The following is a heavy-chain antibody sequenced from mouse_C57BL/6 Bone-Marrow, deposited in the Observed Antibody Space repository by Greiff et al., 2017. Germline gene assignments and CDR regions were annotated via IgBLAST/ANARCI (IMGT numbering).Heavy chain of an antibody. CDR1: GFTFSSYA. CDR3: ARDGGRFDY. V-gene: IGHV5-4*01. J-gene: IGHJ2*01. CDR2: ISDGGSYT. Sequence: EVQVVESGGGLVKPGGSLKLSCAASGFTFSSYAMSWVRQTPEKRLEWVATISDGGSYTYYPDNVKGRFTSSRDNAKNNLYLQMSHLKAEDTAMYYCARDGGRFDYWGQGTTLTVSS. D-gene: IGHD1-1*02.